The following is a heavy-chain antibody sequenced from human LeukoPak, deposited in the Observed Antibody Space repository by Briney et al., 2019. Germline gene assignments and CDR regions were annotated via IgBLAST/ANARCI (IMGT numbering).Heavy chain of an antibody. Sequence: YAMSWVRQAPGKGLEWVSAISGSGGRTYYADSVKGRFTISRDNSKNTMYLQMNRLRAEDTAVYYCAKKDGYYDFWSGYFGAFDIWGQGTMVTVSS. CDR1: YA. CDR2: ISGSGGRT. CDR3: AKKDGYYDFWSGYFGAFDI. J-gene: IGHJ3*02. D-gene: IGHD3-3*01. V-gene: IGHV3-23*01.